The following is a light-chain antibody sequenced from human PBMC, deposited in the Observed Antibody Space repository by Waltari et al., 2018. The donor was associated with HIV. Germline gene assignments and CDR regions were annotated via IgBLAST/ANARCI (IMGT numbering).Light chain of an antibody. V-gene: IGKV3-15*01. CDR2: GAS. J-gene: IGKJ1*01. CDR3: QQYNNWPRT. Sequence: EIVMTQSPATLSVSPGERVTLSCRASQNVITNLAWYQQKFGQAPRLLIYGASTRATCIPARFSGGGSGTEFTLTISSLQSEDFAIYYCQQYNNWPRTFGQGTKVEVK. CDR1: QNVITN.